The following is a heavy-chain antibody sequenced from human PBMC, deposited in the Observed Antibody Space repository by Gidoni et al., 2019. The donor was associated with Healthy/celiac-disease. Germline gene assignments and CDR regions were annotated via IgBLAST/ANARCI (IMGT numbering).Heavy chain of an antibody. D-gene: IGHD5-18*01. CDR3: AKDQLYSYGSFFDY. V-gene: IGHV3-30*18. Sequence: QVQLVESGGGVVQPGRSLRLSCAASGFTFSSYGMHWVRQAPGKGLEWVAVISYDGSNKYYADSVKGRFTISRDNSKNTLYLQMNSLRAEDTAVYYCAKDQLYSYGSFFDYWGQGTLVTVSS. J-gene: IGHJ4*02. CDR1: GFTFSSYG. CDR2: ISYDGSNK.